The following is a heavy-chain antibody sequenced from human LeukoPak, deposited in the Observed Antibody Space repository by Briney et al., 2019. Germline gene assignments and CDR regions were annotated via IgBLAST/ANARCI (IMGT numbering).Heavy chain of an antibody. CDR2: IYYSGST. V-gene: IGHV4-59*01. CDR1: GGSISSYY. Sequence: SETLSLTCTVSGGSISSYYWSWIRQPPGKGLEWIGYIYYSGSTNYNPSLKSRVTISVDTSQNQFSLKLSSVTAADTAVYYCARDLGAAAGFPYYFDYWGQGTLVTVSS. CDR3: ARDLGAAAGFPYYFDY. J-gene: IGHJ4*02. D-gene: IGHD6-13*01.